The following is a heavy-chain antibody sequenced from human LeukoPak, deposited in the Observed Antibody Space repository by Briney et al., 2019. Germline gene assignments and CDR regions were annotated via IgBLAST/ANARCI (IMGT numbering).Heavy chain of an antibody. CDR3: ARESRYRDYFDY. V-gene: IGHV3-23*01. D-gene: IGHD1-14*01. CDR1: GFTFSTYA. Sequence: AGSLRLSCAASGFTFSTYAISWVRQAPGKGLEWVSGVSPSGNTTYYPDSVKGRFAISRDNAKNTVSLQMNSVRADDTAVYYCARESRYRDYFDYWGQGTMVTVSS. J-gene: IGHJ4*02. CDR2: VSPSGNTT.